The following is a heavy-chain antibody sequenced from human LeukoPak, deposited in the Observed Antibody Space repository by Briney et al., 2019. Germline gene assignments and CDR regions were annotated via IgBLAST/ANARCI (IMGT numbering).Heavy chain of an antibody. V-gene: IGHV3-11*01. CDR3: ARDLFDFWSGFINPYNWFDP. D-gene: IGHD3-3*01. J-gene: IGHJ5*02. CDR2: ISSSGSTI. Sequence: GGSLRLSRAASGFTFSDYYMSWIRQAPGKGLEWVSYISSSGSTIYYADSVKGRFTISRDNAKNSLYLQMNSLRAEDTAVYYCARDLFDFWSGFINPYNWFDPWGQGTLVTVSS. CDR1: GFTFSDYY.